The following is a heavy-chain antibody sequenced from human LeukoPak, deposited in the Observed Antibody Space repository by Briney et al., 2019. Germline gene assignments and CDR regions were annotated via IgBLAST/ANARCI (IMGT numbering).Heavy chain of an antibody. D-gene: IGHD1-1*01. CDR3: ARDGGGVLERHLFDY. CDR1: GVTFSMYA. Sequence: GGSLRLSCAASGVTFSMYAMRWVRQAPGKGLELVSVISYDGSNKYYADSVKGRFTISRDNSKNTLYLQMNSLRAEDTAVYYCARDGGGVLERHLFDYWGQGTLVTVSS. J-gene: IGHJ4*02. CDR2: ISYDGSNK. V-gene: IGHV3-30*01.